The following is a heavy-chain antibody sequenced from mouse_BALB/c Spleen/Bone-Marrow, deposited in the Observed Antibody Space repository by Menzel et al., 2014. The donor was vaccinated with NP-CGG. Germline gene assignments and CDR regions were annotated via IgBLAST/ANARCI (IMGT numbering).Heavy chain of an antibody. CDR1: GYTFTSYW. J-gene: IGHJ3*01. CDR2: IYPGDGDT. V-gene: IGHV1-87*01. D-gene: IGHD2-14*01. Sequence: QVQLQQSGAELARPGASVKLSCKASGYTFTSYWMQWVKQRPGQGLAWIGAIYPGDGDTRYTQKFKGKATLTADKSSSTAYMQLSSLASEDSAVYDCARGDRYAWFAYWGQGTLVTVSA. CDR3: ARGDRYAWFAY.